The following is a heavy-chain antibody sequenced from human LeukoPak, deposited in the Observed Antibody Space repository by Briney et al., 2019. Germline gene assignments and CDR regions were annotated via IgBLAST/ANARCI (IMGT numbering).Heavy chain of an antibody. D-gene: IGHD3-10*01. CDR3: ARQGVYFDY. Sequence: SETLSLTCTVSGGSISSYYWSWIRQPPGKGLEWIGYIYYTGSTSYNPSLKSRVTISVDTSKNQFSLKLSSVTAADTAVYYCARQGVYFDYRGQGTLVTVSS. CDR1: GGSISSYY. CDR2: IYYTGST. J-gene: IGHJ4*02. V-gene: IGHV4-59*08.